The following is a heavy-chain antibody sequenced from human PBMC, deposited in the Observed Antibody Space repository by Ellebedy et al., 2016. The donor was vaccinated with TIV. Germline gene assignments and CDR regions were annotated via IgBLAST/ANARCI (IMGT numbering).Heavy chain of an antibody. V-gene: IGHV1-8*01. D-gene: IGHD3-3*01. CDR3: AREVGIFGVVSTEGGNWFDP. Sequence: ASVKVSXKASGYTFTSSDINWVRQATGQGLEWMAWMNPNSGYTGYAQKFQGRVTVTSNTSTSTVYMELSSLRSEDTAVYYCAREVGIFGVVSTEGGNWFDPWGQGTLVTVSS. CDR2: MNPNSGYT. CDR1: GYTFTSSD. J-gene: IGHJ5*02.